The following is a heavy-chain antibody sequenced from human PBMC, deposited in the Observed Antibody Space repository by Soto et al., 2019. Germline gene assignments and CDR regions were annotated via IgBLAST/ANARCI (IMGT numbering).Heavy chain of an antibody. D-gene: IGHD4-17*01. CDR1: GGTFSRSA. J-gene: IGHJ6*02. Sequence: QVRLLQSGAEVKKPGSSVKVSCKASGGTFSRSAISWVRQAPGQGLEWMGGIIPMFATTNYVQKFQGRVTITADESTNTAYMELTSLRSEDTAVYYCARGNGDYAGYYGMDVWGQGTTVTVSS. CDR3: ARGNGDYAGYYGMDV. V-gene: IGHV1-69*12. CDR2: IIPMFATT.